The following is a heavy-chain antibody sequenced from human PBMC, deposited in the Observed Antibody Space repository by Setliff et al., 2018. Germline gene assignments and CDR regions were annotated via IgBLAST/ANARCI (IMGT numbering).Heavy chain of an antibody. D-gene: IGHD3-3*01. J-gene: IGHJ4*02. CDR3: VRRRTGPGGVFDY. V-gene: IGHV4-39*01. Sequence: PSETLSLTCIVSGASINSSTFFWGWIRQPPGEGLECIGNINDSGSTYYNPSLKSRVTISVDTSKNQFSLNLSSVTATDTAVYYCVRRRTGPGGVFDYWGQGTLVTVSS. CDR2: INDSGST. CDR1: GASINSSTFF.